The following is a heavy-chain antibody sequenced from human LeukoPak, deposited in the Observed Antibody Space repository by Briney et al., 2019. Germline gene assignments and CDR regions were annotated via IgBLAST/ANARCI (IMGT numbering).Heavy chain of an antibody. V-gene: IGHV4-59*01. Sequence: SETLSLTCTVSGGSITSYYWSWIRQPPGKGREWIGYIYHSGTTNYNPSLKSRVTISADTSKNQLSLKLSSVTAADTAVYYCAQKAPFSPGYSQDWGQGTLVTVSS. CDR2: IYHSGTT. CDR3: AQKAPFSPGYSQD. D-gene: IGHD2/OR15-2a*01. CDR1: GGSITSYY. J-gene: IGHJ1*01.